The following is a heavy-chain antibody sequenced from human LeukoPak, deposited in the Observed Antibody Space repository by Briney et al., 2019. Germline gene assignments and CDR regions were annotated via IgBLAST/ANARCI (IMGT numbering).Heavy chain of an antibody. CDR2: ISGSGDTI. V-gene: IGHV3-11*04. Sequence: GGSLRLSCAASGLTVSSSYITWVRQAPGKGLEWIAYISGSGDTIKYADFVEGRFTISRDNAKRSVYLEMNSLTDEDTAVYFCTRGVAMAIWSQGTLVTVSS. J-gene: IGHJ4*02. CDR1: GLTVSSSY. CDR3: TRGVAMAI. D-gene: IGHD2-15*01.